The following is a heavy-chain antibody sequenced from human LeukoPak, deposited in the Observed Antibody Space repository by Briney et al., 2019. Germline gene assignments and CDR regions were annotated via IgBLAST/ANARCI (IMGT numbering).Heavy chain of an antibody. Sequence: PGGSLRLSCAASGFTFNSYSMHWVRQAPAKGLEWVSSISSCSSYIYYADSVKGRFTISRDNAKNSLYLQMNILSAEDTAVYYCARDWGYYDSSGYYYPYYFDYWGQGTLVTVSS. CDR1: GFTFNSYS. V-gene: IGHV3-21*01. J-gene: IGHJ4*02. D-gene: IGHD3-22*01. CDR3: ARDWGYYDSSGYYYPYYFDY. CDR2: ISSCSSYI.